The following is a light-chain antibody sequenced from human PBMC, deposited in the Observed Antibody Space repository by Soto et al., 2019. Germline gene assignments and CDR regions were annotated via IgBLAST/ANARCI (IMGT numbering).Light chain of an antibody. CDR3: QQYGSSCT. V-gene: IGKV3-20*01. CDR1: QSVSNNY. CDR2: GAS. Sequence: EIVLTQSPGTLSLSPGERATLSCRASQSVSNNYLAWYQQKPGQAPRLLIYGASNRATGIPDRCSGSGSGTAFTLTISRLAPEDVAVYYCQQYGSSCTFGQGTKVEIK. J-gene: IGKJ1*01.